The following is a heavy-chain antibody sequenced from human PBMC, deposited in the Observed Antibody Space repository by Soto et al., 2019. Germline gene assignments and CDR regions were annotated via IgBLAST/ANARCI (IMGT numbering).Heavy chain of an antibody. D-gene: IGHD3-3*01. Sequence: GGSLRLSCAASGFTFSSYAMHWVRQAPGKGLEWVAVISYDGSNKYYADSVKGRFTISRDNSKNTLYLQMNSLRAEDTAVYYCARAGGYDFGRYYYYGMDVWGQGTTVTVSS. CDR1: GFTFSSYA. CDR3: ARAGGYDFGRYYYYGMDV. V-gene: IGHV3-30-3*01. CDR2: ISYDGSNK. J-gene: IGHJ6*02.